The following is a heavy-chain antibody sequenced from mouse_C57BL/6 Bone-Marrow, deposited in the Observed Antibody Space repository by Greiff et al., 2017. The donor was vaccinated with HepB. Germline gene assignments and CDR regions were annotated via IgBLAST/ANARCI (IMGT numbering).Heavy chain of an antibody. CDR2: IYPGSGST. D-gene: IGHD1-1*01. Sequence: QVQLQQSGAELVKPGASVKMSCKASGYTFTSYWITWVKQRPGQGLEWIGDIYPGSGSTNYNEKFKSKATLTVDTSSSTAYMQLSSLTSEDSAVYYCAGYYYGSSYAFWGQGTTLTVSS. CDR3: AGYYYGSSYAF. CDR1: GYTFTSYW. V-gene: IGHV1-55*01. J-gene: IGHJ2*01.